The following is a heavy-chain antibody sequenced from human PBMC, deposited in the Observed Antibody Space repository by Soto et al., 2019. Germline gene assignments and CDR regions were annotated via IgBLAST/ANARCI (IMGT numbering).Heavy chain of an antibody. V-gene: IGHV4-30-4*01. Sequence: ALSLTGTVSGDSMSSPDYAWSWIPQAPGKGLELIGYVYYRGSIYYTPSFESRVSISIDTSKNQFSLRLTSVTAADSAVYFCARVTFTPNWFDSWGQGILVTGSS. D-gene: IGHD3-16*01. CDR1: GDSMSSPDYA. CDR3: ARVTFTPNWFDS. CDR2: VYYRGSI. J-gene: IGHJ5*01.